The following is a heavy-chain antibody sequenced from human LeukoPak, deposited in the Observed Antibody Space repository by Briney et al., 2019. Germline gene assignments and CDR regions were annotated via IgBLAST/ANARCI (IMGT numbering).Heavy chain of an antibody. CDR3: AKCRAGCYQKGSDY. D-gene: IGHD2-15*01. CDR2: LSSNSVNT. V-gene: IGHV3-23*01. J-gene: IGHJ4*02. Sequence: VGALTLPCAGSGCIFSSYSLNWGREAPGKGEEAVSSLSSNSVNTNYADSVQGRFTISRDNSKNTLYLLMNSLRDEDTAVYYCAKCRAGCYQKGSDYWGQGTLVTVSS. CDR1: GCIFSSYS.